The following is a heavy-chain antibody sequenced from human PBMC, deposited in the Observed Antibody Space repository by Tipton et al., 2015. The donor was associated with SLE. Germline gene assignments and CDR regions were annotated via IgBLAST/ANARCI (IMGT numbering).Heavy chain of an antibody. CDR3: ARTLGAIAHTVYDAFDI. CDR2: TYTGGKT. Sequence: TLSLTCTVSGDSISNYYWSWIRQPAGKGLEWIGRTYTGGKTDSNPSLESRVTMSVDTSKNHFSLKLSSVTAADTAVYYCARTLGAIAHTVYDAFDIWGQGKMVTVSS. D-gene: IGHD1-26*01. CDR1: GDSISNYY. J-gene: IGHJ3*02. V-gene: IGHV4-4*07.